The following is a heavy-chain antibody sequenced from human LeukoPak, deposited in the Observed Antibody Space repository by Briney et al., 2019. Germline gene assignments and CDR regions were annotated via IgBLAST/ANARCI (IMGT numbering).Heavy chain of an antibody. Sequence: KAGGALRLSCAASGFTFSSYSMTWVRQAPGKGLEWVSSISSSSSYIYYADSVKGRFTISRDNAKNSLYLQMNSLRAEDTAVYYCARRTIGSGSFLWFDPWGQGTLVSVSS. CDR1: GFTFSSYS. CDR3: ARRTIGSGSFLWFDP. J-gene: IGHJ5*02. CDR2: ISSSSSYI. D-gene: IGHD3-10*01. V-gene: IGHV3-21*01.